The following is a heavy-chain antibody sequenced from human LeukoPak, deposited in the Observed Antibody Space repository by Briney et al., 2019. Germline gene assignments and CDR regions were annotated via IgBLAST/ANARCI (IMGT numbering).Heavy chain of an antibody. D-gene: IGHD1-26*01. CDR1: GFTFANAW. J-gene: IGHJ4*02. Sequence: GGSLRLSCAVSGFTFANAWLAWVRQVPGKGLEWLGRIRSETDGGAPTNAPPVRERFTISRDDSQNILYLEVNNLTAEDTGIYFCTTDRLWAAHWGQGTLVTVSS. V-gene: IGHV3-15*01. CDR3: TTDRLWAAH. CDR2: IRSETDGGAP.